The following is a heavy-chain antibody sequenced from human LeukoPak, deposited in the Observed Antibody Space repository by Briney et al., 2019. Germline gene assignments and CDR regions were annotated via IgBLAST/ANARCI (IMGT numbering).Heavy chain of an antibody. CDR3: ARTRQQWLALDY. CDR1: GYTFTSYG. CDR2: ISAYNGNT. D-gene: IGHD6-19*01. J-gene: IGHJ4*02. V-gene: IGHV1-18*01. Sequence: ASVKVSCKASGYTFTSYGISWVRQAPGQGLEWMRWISAYNGNTNYAQKLQGRVTMTTDTSTSTAYMELRSLRSDDTAVYYCARTRQQWLALDYWGQGTLVTVSS.